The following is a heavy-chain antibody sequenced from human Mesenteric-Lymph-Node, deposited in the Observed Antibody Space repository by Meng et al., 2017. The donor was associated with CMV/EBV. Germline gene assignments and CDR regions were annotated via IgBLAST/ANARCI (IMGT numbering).Heavy chain of an antibody. CDR3: ARDAVGATPRNWFDP. D-gene: IGHD1-26*01. V-gene: IGHV3-43*01. CDR1: GFTFDDYT. Sequence: GESLKISCAASGFTFDDYTMHWVRQAPGKGLEWVSLISWDGGSTYYADSVKGRFTISRDNSKNSLYLQMNSLRTEDTALYYCARDAVGATPRNWFDPWGQGTLVTVSS. CDR2: ISWDGGST. J-gene: IGHJ5*02.